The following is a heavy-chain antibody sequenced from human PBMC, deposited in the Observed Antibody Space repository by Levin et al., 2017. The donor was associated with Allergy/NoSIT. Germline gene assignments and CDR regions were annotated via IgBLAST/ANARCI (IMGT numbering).Heavy chain of an antibody. CDR1: GGSISSYY. CDR2: IYYSGST. Sequence: SETLSLTCTVSGGSISSYYWSWIRQPPGKGLEWIGYIYYSGSTNYNPSLKSRVTISVDTSKNQFSLKLSSGTAADTAVYYCARHLYSNYYYGMDVWGQGTTVTVSS. V-gene: IGHV4-59*08. J-gene: IGHJ6*02. D-gene: IGHD4-11*01. CDR3: ARHLYSNYYYGMDV.